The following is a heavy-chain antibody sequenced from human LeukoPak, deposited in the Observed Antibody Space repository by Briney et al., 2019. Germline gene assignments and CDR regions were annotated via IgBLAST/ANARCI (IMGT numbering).Heavy chain of an antibody. Sequence: GASVKVSRKASGYTFTSYYMHWVRQAPGQGLEWMGGIIPIFGTANYAQKFQGRVTITTDESTSTAYMELSSLRSEDTAVYYCARGPGEQLVFDAFDIWGQGTMVTVSS. J-gene: IGHJ3*02. D-gene: IGHD6-6*01. CDR3: ARGPGEQLVFDAFDI. CDR2: IIPIFGTA. V-gene: IGHV1-69*05. CDR1: GYTFTSYY.